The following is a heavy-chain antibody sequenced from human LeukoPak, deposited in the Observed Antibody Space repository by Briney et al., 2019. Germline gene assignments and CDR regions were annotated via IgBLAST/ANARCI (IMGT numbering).Heavy chain of an antibody. V-gene: IGHV3-21*01. CDR2: ISSSSSYI. CDR3: AKDAATVVTNDAFDI. D-gene: IGHD4-23*01. Sequence: GGSLRLSCAASGFTFSSYSMNWVRQAPGKGLEWVSSISSSSSYIYYADSVKGRFTISRDNSKNTLYLQMNSLRAEDTAVYYCAKDAATVVTNDAFDIWGQGTMVTVSS. J-gene: IGHJ3*02. CDR1: GFTFSSYS.